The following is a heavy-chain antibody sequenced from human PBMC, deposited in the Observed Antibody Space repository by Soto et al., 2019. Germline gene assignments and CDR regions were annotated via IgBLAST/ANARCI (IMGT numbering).Heavy chain of an antibody. D-gene: IGHD1-26*01. Sequence: SVKGSWKASGYTFTSYGISWVRQAPGQGLEWMGWISAYNGNTNYAQKLQGSVTMTTDPSTSADYMELRSLRSDDTAVYYCASGSGSSAYWGQGTLVPVS. CDR2: ISAYNGNT. CDR3: ASGSGSSAY. V-gene: IGHV1-18*01. J-gene: IGHJ4*02. CDR1: GYTFTSYG.